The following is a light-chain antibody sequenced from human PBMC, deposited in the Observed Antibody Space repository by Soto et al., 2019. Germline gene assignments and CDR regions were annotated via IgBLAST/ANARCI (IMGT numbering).Light chain of an antibody. V-gene: IGKV1-27*01. CDR2: AAS. CDR1: QGISSY. CDR3: QKYDSASSPT. J-gene: IGKJ4*01. Sequence: DIQMTQSPSSLSASVGDRVTVTCRASQGISSYLAWYQQKPGKVPKLLLFAASTLQPGVPSRFSGSGSGTEFTLTIRSLQPEDVATYYCQKYDSASSPTFGGGTKVEIK.